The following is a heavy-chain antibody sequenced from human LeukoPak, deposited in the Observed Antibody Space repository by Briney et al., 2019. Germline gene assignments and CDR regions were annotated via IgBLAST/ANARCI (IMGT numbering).Heavy chain of an antibody. CDR2: ISPSGGST. CDR3: AFSSYYLQGNYYYMDV. CDR1: GYTFTSNY. J-gene: IGHJ6*03. Sequence: ASVTVSCKAFGYTFTSNYMHWVRQAPGQGPEWMGVISPSGGSTTYAQNLQGRVTMTTDTSTTTVYMELRSLRSDDTAVYYCAFSSYYLQGNYYYMDVWGKGTTVTVSS. V-gene: IGHV1-46*01. D-gene: IGHD1-26*01.